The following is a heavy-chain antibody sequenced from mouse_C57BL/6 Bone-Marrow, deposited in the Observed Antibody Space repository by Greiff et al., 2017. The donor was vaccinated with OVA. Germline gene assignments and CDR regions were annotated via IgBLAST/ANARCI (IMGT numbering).Heavy chain of an antibody. D-gene: IGHD1-1*01. Sequence: VKLVESGPGLVAPSQSLSITCTVSGFSLTSYGVDWVRQPPGKGLEWLGVIWGGGSTNYNSALMSRLSISKDNSKSQVFLKMNSRQTDDTAMYYCAKHGDYYGSLFDVWGTGTTVTVSS. V-gene: IGHV2-9*01. CDR2: IWGGGST. J-gene: IGHJ1*03. CDR3: AKHGDYYGSLFDV. CDR1: GFSLTSYG.